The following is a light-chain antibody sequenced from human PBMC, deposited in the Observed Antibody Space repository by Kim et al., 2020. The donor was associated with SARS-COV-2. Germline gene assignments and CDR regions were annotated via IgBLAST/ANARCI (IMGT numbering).Light chain of an antibody. Sequence: ITISSTHTSASITNNYVQGYHQRPGSGPTKVIYEDNQRPSEVPDRFSGNIDSSSNSASLTITGLKTEDKADYYCQSYDSSPWVFGGGTQLTVL. CDR2: EDN. J-gene: IGLJ3*02. CDR1: SASITNNY. CDR3: QSYDSSPWV. V-gene: IGLV6-57*03.